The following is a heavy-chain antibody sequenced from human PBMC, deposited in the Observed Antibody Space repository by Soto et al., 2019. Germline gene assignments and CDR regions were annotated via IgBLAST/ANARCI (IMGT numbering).Heavy chain of an antibody. V-gene: IGHV1-69*12. J-gene: IGHJ2*01. CDR2: IIPIFGTA. CDR3: ASTGGGGDWYFDL. Sequence: QVQLVQSGAEVKKPGSLVKVSCKASGGTFSSYAISWVRQAPGQGLEWMGGIIPIFGTANYAQKFQGRVTITADESTGTAYMELSSPRSDDTAVYYCASTGGGGDWYFDLWGRGTLVTVSS. D-gene: IGHD3-16*01. CDR1: GGTFSSYA.